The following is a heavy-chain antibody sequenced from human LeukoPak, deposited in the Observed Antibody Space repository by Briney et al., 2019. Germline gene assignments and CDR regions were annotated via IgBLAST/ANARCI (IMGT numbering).Heavy chain of an antibody. V-gene: IGHV3-7*01. J-gene: IGHJ6*03. CDR3: ARGETMDV. CDR1: DFSFETYW. CDR2: INEDGTEK. D-gene: IGHD5-24*01. Sequence: GGSLRLSCVALDFSFETYWMSWVRQAPGRGPQWVANINEDGTEKHYVGSVRGRFTISRDNAESSLHLQMNSLRPDDLGVYYCARGETMDVWGKGTMVTVSS.